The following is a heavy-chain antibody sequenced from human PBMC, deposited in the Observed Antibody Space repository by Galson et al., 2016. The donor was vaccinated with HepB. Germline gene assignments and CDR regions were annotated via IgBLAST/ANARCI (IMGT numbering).Heavy chain of an antibody. Sequence: SETLSPTCGVFGGSLSGFYWYWIRQPPGKGLEWIGEISHHGGTKYNSSLKSRVPMSVGTPRTEMSLRLTSATAADSAVYFCGLFWSGTHYRGQGTLVTV. V-gene: IGHV4-34*01. CDR2: ISHHGGT. CDR3: GLFWSGTHY. D-gene: IGHD3-3*01. J-gene: IGHJ4*02. CDR1: GGSLSGFY.